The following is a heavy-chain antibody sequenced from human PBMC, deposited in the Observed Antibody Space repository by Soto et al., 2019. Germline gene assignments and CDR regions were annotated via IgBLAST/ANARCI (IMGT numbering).Heavy chain of an antibody. J-gene: IGHJ4*02. V-gene: IGHV1-69*06. CDR3: ARRDSGGFYRFFDS. D-gene: IGHD2-15*01. CDR2: TGSGTGPG. CDR1: GGSLSTNP. Sequence: SVKVSCKASGGSLSTNPISWVRQAPGQGLEWMGGTGSGTGPGNHAQKFQGRLTVTAGKSTSTVYMELTNLSSEDTAVYYCARRDSGGFYRFFDSWGQGTLVTVSS.